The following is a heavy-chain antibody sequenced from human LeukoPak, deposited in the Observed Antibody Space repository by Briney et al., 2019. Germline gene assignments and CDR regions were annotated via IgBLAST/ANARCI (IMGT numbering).Heavy chain of an antibody. D-gene: IGHD6-6*01. Sequence: GGSLRLSCAASGFTFDDYGMSWVRQAPGKGLEWVSGINWNGGSTGYADSVKGRFTISRDNAKNSLYLQMNSLRAEDTALYYCASAHGSYSSLNNWFDPWGQGTLVTVSS. CDR1: GFTFDDYG. CDR2: INWNGGST. J-gene: IGHJ5*02. V-gene: IGHV3-20*04. CDR3: ASAHGSYSSLNNWFDP.